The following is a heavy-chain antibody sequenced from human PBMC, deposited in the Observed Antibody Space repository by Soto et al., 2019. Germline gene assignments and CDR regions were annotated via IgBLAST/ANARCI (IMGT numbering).Heavy chain of an antibody. D-gene: IGHD1-1*01. CDR1: GGSITSISNHY. J-gene: IGHJ6*02. Sequence: SETLSLTCTFSGGSITSISNHYCSWIRQTPGKGLEWIGYMSYSGYTSYNPSLKSRVIISVDTSKNQFSLSLTSVTAADTAVYYCAREGTTVDSYYYHGMDVWGQGTTVT. CDR3: AREGTTVDSYYYHGMDV. V-gene: IGHV4-59*08. CDR2: MSYSGYT.